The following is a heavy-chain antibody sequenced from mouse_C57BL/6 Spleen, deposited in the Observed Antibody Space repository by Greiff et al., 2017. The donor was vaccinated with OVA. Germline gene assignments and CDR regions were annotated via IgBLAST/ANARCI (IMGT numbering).Heavy chain of an antibody. Sequence: EVKLLESGPGLVKPSQSLSLTCSVTGYSFTSGYYWNWIRQFPGNKLEWMGYISYDGSNNYNPSLKNRISITRDTSKNQFFLKLNSVTTEDTATYYCAREGIHYGKDYFDYWGQGTTLTVSS. CDR1: GYSFTSGYY. J-gene: IGHJ2*01. V-gene: IGHV3-6*01. CDR2: ISYDGSN. CDR3: AREGIHYGKDYFDY. D-gene: IGHD2-1*01.